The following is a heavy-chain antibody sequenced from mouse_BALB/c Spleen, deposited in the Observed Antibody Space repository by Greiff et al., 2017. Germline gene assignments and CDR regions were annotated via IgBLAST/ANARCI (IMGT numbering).Heavy chain of an antibody. Sequence: QVQLQQSGPELVKPGASVKISCKASGYAFSSSWMNWVKQRPGQGLEWIGRIYPGDGDTNYNGKFKGKATLTADKSSSTAYMQLSSLTSVDSAVYFCAREDYYGSSTAYWGQGTLVTVSA. CDR2: IYPGDGDT. D-gene: IGHD1-1*01. J-gene: IGHJ3*01. V-gene: IGHV1-82*01. CDR1: GYAFSSSW. CDR3: AREDYYGSSTAY.